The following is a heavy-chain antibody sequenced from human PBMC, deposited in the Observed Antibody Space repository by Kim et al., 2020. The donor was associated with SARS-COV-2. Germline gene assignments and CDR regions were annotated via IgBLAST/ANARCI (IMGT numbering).Heavy chain of an antibody. CDR2: ISDSGGRT. Sequence: GGSLRLSCAASGFTFSSYAMSWVRQAPGKGLEWVSSISDSGGRTYYADSVKGRFTISRDNSKNTLYLQMNSLRAEDTAVYYCAKGPRTYYFDYWGQGTLVTVSS. CDR1: GFTFSSYA. CDR3: AKGPRTYYFDY. J-gene: IGHJ4*02. V-gene: IGHV3-23*01.